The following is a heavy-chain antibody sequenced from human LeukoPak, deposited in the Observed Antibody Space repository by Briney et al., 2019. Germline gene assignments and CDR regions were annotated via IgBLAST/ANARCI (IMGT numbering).Heavy chain of an antibody. CDR2: ISSSKTYI. Sequence: PGGSLRLSCAASGFTFSSYSMSWVRQAPGKGLEWVSSISSSKTYIYYADSVKGRFTISRDNVKNSLYLQMNSLRAEDTAVYYCARDTYSSSWYADYWGQGTLVTVSS. V-gene: IGHV3-21*04. CDR3: ARDTYSSSWYADY. CDR1: GFTFSSYS. J-gene: IGHJ4*02. D-gene: IGHD6-13*01.